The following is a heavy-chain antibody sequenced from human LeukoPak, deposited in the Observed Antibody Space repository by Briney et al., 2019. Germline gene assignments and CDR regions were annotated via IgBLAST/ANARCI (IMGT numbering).Heavy chain of an antibody. CDR1: GDSITGGTYS. J-gene: IGHJ6*02. V-gene: IGHV4-61*01. D-gene: IGHD6-6*01. Sequence: KPSETLSLTCSVSGDSITGGTYSWGWVRQPPGKGLEWIGYIYYSGSTNYNPSLKSRVTISVDTSKNQFSLKLSSVTAADTAVYYCARDRPIHYPYYYYYGMDVWGQGTTVTVSS. CDR3: ARDRPIHYPYYYYYGMDV. CDR2: IYYSGST.